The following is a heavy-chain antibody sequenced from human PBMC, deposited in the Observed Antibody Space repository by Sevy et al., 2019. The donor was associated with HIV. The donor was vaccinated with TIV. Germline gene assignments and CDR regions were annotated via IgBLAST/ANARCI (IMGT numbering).Heavy chain of an antibody. CDR2: IYYSGST. CDR1: GGSISSTSYY. V-gene: IGHV4-39*01. CDR3: ASAAGITGNIFDY. D-gene: IGHD1-20*01. Sequence: SETLSLTCTVSGGSISSTSYYWGWIRQPPGKGLEWIGSIYYSGSTYYNPSLKSRVTISVDTSKNQFSLKLSSVTAADTAVYYCASAAGITGNIFDYWGQGTQVTVSS. J-gene: IGHJ4*02.